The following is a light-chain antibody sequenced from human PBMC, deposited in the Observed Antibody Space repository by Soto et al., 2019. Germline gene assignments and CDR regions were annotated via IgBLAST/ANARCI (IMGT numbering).Light chain of an antibody. CDR2: EDN. CDR3: QSYDRSPHVV. CDR1: SGSIASNY. V-gene: IGLV6-57*04. Sequence: NFMLTQPHSVSESPGKTVTISCTRSSGSIASNYVQWYQQRPGSAPTTVIYEDNQRPSGVPDRFSGSIDSSSNSASLTISGLKTEDEADYYCQSYDRSPHVVFGGGTKLTVL. J-gene: IGLJ2*01.